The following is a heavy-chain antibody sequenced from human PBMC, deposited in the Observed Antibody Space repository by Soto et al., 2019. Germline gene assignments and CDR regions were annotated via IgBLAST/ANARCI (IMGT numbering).Heavy chain of an antibody. V-gene: IGHV4-31*03. J-gene: IGHJ6*02. CDR1: GGSISSGSYY. Sequence: QVELQESGPGLVKPSQTLSLTCTVSGGSISSGSYYWSWIRQHPGKGLEWIGYIYYSGSTNYNPSLKSRVTISVDTSKNQFSLKLSSVTAADTAVYYCARDYSYYDSSGYYDYYYYYGMDVWGQGTTVTVSS. CDR3: ARDYSYYDSSGYYDYYYYYGMDV. D-gene: IGHD3-22*01. CDR2: IYYSGST.